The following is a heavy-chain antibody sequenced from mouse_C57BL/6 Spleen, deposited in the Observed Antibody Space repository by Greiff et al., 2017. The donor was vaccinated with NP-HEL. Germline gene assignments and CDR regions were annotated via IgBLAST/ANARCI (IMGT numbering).Heavy chain of an antibody. CDR3: ARRDGNYGDWYFDV. CDR2: IYTGDGDT. D-gene: IGHD2-1*01. CDR1: GYTFSSYW. V-gene: IGHV1-80*01. J-gene: IGHJ1*03. Sequence: QVHVKQSGAELVKPGASVKISCKASGYTFSSYWMNWVKQRPGKGLEWIGQIYTGDGDTHYNGKFKGKATLTADTSSSTAYMQLSSLTSEDSAVYFCARRDGNYGDWYFDVWGTGTTVTVSS.